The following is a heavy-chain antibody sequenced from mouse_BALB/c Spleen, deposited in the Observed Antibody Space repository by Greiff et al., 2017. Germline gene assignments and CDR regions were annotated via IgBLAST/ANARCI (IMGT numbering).Heavy chain of an antibody. Sequence: VQLQQSGPGLVKPSQSLSLTCTVTGYSITSDYAWNWIRQFPGNKLEWMGYISYSGSTSYNPSLKSRISITRDTSKNQFFLQLNSVTTEDTATYYCAREGIYYYGSSYNYAMDYWGQGTSVTVSS. CDR1: GYSITSDYA. CDR2: ISYSGST. V-gene: IGHV3-2*02. J-gene: IGHJ4*01. D-gene: IGHD1-1*01. CDR3: AREGIYYYGSSYNYAMDY.